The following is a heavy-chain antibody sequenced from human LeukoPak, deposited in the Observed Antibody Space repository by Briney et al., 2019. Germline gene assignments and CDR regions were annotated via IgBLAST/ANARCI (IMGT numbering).Heavy chain of an antibody. J-gene: IGHJ5*02. Sequence: ASVKVSCKASGYTFTSYDINWVRQATGQGLEWMGWMNPNSGNTGYAQKFQGRVTMTRNTSISTAYMELSSLRSEDTAVYYCARGPIAVAAGWFDPWGQGTLATVSS. V-gene: IGHV1-8*01. D-gene: IGHD6-19*01. CDR2: MNPNSGNT. CDR3: ARGPIAVAAGWFDP. CDR1: GYTFTSYD.